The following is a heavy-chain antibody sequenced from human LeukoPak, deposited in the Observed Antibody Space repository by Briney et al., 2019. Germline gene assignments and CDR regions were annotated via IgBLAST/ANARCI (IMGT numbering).Heavy chain of an antibody. V-gene: IGHV1-69*04. CDR2: IIPTLGIA. Sequence: SVKVSCKASGGTFSSYAISWVRQAPGQGLEWVGRIIPTLGIANYAQKFQGRVTITADKSTSTAYMELGSLRSEDTAVYYCARNPPPTRSGGSCYDYWGQGTLVTVSS. CDR1: GGTFSSYA. J-gene: IGHJ4*02. D-gene: IGHD2-15*01. CDR3: ARNPPPTRSGGSCYDY.